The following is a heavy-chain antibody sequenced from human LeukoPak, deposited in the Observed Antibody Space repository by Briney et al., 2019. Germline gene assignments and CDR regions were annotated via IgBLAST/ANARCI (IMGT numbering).Heavy chain of an antibody. CDR3: ARGAQYYYGSGSYYSY. Sequence: SETLSLTCAVYGGSFSGYYWSWIRQPPGKGLEWIGEINHSGSTNYNPSLKSRVTISVDTSKNQFSLKLSSVTAADTAVYYCARGAQYYYGSGSYYSYWGQGTLVTVSS. V-gene: IGHV4-34*01. J-gene: IGHJ4*02. D-gene: IGHD3-10*01. CDR2: INHSGST. CDR1: GGSFSGYY.